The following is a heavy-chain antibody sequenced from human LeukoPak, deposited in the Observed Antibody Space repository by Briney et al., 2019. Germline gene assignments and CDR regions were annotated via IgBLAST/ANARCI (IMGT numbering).Heavy chain of an antibody. D-gene: IGHD4-17*01. Sequence: SETLSLTCTVSGGSISSYYWSWIRQPPGKGLEWIGYIYYSGSTNYNPSLKSRVTISVDTSKNQFSLKLSSVTAADTAVYYCARGPPDYGDDYYYGMDVWGQGTTVTVSS. CDR3: ARGPPDYGDDYYYGMDV. J-gene: IGHJ6*02. V-gene: IGHV4-59*01. CDR2: IYYSGST. CDR1: GGSISSYY.